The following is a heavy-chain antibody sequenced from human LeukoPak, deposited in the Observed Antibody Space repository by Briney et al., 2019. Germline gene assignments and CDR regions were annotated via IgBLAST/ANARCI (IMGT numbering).Heavy chain of an antibody. V-gene: IGHV3-23*01. J-gene: IGHJ4*02. CDR3: AKGGRGSYYSDS. Sequence: GGSLRLSCAAAGFMFSNYVMYWVRQAPGKGLEWVSVISASGGTTDYADSVKGRFSISRDNSKNTLYLQMNSLRAEDTAVYYCAKGGRGSYYSDSWGQGTLVTVSS. CDR1: GFMFSNYV. D-gene: IGHD3-10*01. CDR2: ISASGGTT.